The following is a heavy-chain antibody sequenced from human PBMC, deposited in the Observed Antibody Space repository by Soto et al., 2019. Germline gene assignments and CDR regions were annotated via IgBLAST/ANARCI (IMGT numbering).Heavy chain of an antibody. Sequence: SETLSLTCTVSGGSISSSSYYWGWIRQPPGKGLEWIGSIYYSGSTYYNPSLKSRVTISVDTSKNQFSLKLSSVTAADTAVYYCARPISSIASLGWESLVDPWGQGTLVTVSS. CDR3: ARPISSIASLGWESLVDP. J-gene: IGHJ5*02. CDR1: GGSISSSSYY. V-gene: IGHV4-39*01. CDR2: IYYSGST. D-gene: IGHD6-6*01.